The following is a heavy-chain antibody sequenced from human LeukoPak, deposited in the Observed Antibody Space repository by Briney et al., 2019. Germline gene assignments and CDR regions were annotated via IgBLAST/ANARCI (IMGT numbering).Heavy chain of an antibody. CDR1: GFTFSSYW. CDR3: AREGSPYYYDGSGSFDAFDI. J-gene: IGHJ3*02. Sequence: GGSLRLSCAASGFTFSSYWMSWVRQAPGKGLEWVANIKQDGSEKYYVDSVKGRFTISRDNAKNSLYLQMNSLRAEDTAVYYCAREGSPYYYDGSGSFDAFDIWGQGTMVTVSS. V-gene: IGHV3-7*01. CDR2: IKQDGSEK. D-gene: IGHD3-22*01.